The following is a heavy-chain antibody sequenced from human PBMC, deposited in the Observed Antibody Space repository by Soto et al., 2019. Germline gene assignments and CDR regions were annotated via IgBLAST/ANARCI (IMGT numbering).Heavy chain of an antibody. D-gene: IGHD6-6*01. Sequence: QVQLVQSGAEVKKPGSSVKVSCKASGGTFSSYAISWVRQAPGQGLEWMGGIIPIFGTANYAQKFQGRVTITADESTSTVYMELSSLRSEDTAVYYGACPRSSYYYYGMDVWGQGATVTVSS. CDR3: ACPRSSYYYYGMDV. J-gene: IGHJ6*02. CDR2: IIPIFGTA. V-gene: IGHV1-69*12. CDR1: GGTFSSYA.